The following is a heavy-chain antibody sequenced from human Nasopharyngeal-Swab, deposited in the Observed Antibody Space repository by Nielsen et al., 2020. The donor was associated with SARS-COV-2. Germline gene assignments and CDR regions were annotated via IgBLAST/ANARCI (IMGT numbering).Heavy chain of an antibody. J-gene: IGHJ6*02. CDR2: ISYDGSNK. CDR3: ESPRHSHGTYYYYGMDV. D-gene: IGHD5-18*01. CDR1: AFPFSCFS. Sequence: LIPSCSTPAFPFSCFSMQWVRPAPGKGLEWVAVISYDGSNKYYADSVKGRFTISRDNSKNTLYLQMNSLRGEDTAVYYCESPRHSHGTYYYYGMDVWGQGTTVTVSS. V-gene: IGHV3-30*04.